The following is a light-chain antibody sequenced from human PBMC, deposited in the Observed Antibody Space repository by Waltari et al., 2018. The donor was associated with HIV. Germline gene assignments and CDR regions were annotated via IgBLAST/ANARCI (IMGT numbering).Light chain of an antibody. CDR1: SLRTYY. V-gene: IGLV3-19*01. CDR2: GKN. CDR3: QSRDSSGYSYF. J-gene: IGLJ1*01. Sequence: SSELTQDPGVSVALGQTCKITCKGDSLRTYYAHRYQQKPGQAPRLVLYGKNLRPSGVPDRFSGSSSGSTTSLIISGALAEDEADYYCQSRDSSGYSYFFGGETQVTVL.